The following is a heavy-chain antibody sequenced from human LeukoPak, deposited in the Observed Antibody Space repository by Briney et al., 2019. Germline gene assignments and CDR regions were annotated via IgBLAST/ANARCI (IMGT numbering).Heavy chain of an antibody. CDR1: GGSISSSSYY. D-gene: IGHD3-10*01. CDR3: ASGYGSGSKLDY. Sequence: SETLSLTCTVSGGSISSSSYYWGWIRQPPGKGLEWIGSIYYSGSTYYNPSLKSRVTISVDTSKNQFSLKLSSVTAADTAVYYCASGYGSGSKLDYWGQGTLVTVSS. V-gene: IGHV4-39*07. J-gene: IGHJ4*02. CDR2: IYYSGST.